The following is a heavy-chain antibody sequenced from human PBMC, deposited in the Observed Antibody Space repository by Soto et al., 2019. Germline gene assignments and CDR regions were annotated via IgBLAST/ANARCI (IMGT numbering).Heavy chain of an antibody. Sequence: PGGSLRLSCATSGFTFSSYEMNWVRQAPGKGLEWVSYISSSGSTIYYADSVKGRFTISRDNAKNSLYLQMDSLRAEDTAVYYCARYQEAGSFFPYYYGMDVWGQGTTVTVSS. V-gene: IGHV3-48*03. CDR3: ARYQEAGSFFPYYYGMDV. J-gene: IGHJ6*02. CDR2: ISSSGSTI. CDR1: GFTFSSYE. D-gene: IGHD6-13*01.